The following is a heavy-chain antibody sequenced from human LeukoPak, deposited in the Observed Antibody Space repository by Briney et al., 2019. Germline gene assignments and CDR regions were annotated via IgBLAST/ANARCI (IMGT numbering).Heavy chain of an antibody. D-gene: IGHD7-27*01. J-gene: IGHJ3*02. CDR2: INPNSGGT. V-gene: IGHV1-2*02. Sequence: GASVKVSCKASGYTFTKYYIHWVRQAPGQGLEWMGWINPNSGGTNYAQKFQGRVTMTRDTSISTAYMELSRLRSDDTAVYYCARDRTGDSSAFDIWGQGTMVTVSS. CDR1: GYTFTKYY. CDR3: ARDRTGDSSAFDI.